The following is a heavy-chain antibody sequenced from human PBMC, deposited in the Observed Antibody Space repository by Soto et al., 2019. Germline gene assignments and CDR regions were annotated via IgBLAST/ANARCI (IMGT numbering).Heavy chain of an antibody. CDR3: ARYQGYCSSTSCYHYYYGMDV. D-gene: IGHD2-2*01. J-gene: IGHJ6*02. CDR2: IDPSDSYT. CDR1: GYSFTSYW. V-gene: IGHV5-10-1*01. Sequence: GESLRISCKGSGYSFTSYWISWVGQMPGKGLEWMGRIDPSDSYTNYSPSFQGHVTISADKSISTAYLQWSSLKASDTAMYYCARYQGYCSSTSCYHYYYGMDVWGQGTTVTVYS.